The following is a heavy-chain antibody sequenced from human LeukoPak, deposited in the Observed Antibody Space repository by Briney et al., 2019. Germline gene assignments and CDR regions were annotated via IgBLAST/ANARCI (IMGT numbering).Heavy chain of an antibody. D-gene: IGHD3-22*01. J-gene: IGHJ4*02. CDR2: IVPIFGTA. CDR3: ASGYYYDSSGYLTALFDY. Sequence: SVKVSCKASGGTFSSYAISWVRQAPGQGLEWMGGIVPIFGTANYAQKFQGRVTITADESTSTAYMELSSLRSEDTAVYYCASGYYYDSSGYLTALFDYWGQGTLVTVSS. V-gene: IGHV1-69*01. CDR1: GGTFSSYA.